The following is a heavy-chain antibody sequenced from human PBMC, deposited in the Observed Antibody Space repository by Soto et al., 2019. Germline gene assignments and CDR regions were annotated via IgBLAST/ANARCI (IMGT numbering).Heavy chain of an antibody. CDR3: ARGPLLWGDV. J-gene: IGHJ6*02. CDR2: INPSGGRT. Sequence: ASVKVSCKASGYTFTSYYIHWVRQAPGQGLEWMGIINPSGGRTSYAQKFQGRVTMTRDTSTSTAYMELSSLRSEDTAVYYCARGPLLWGDVWGQGTTVTVSS. V-gene: IGHV1-46*01. D-gene: IGHD3-10*01. CDR1: GYTFTSYY.